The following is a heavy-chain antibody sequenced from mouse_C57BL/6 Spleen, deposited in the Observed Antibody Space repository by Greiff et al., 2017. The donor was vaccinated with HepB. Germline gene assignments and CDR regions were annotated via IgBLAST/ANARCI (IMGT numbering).Heavy chain of an antibody. CDR3: TRDRLPGRGYFDV. J-gene: IGHJ1*03. CDR2: ISSGGDYI. CDR1: GFTFSRYA. V-gene: IGHV5-9-1*02. Sequence: EVKLMESGEGLVKPGGSLKLSCAASGFTFSRYAMSWVRQTPEKRLEWVAYISSGGDYIYYADTVKGRFTISRDNARNTLYLQMSSLKSEDTAMYYCTRDRLPGRGYFDVWGTGTTVTVSS. D-gene: IGHD2-14*01.